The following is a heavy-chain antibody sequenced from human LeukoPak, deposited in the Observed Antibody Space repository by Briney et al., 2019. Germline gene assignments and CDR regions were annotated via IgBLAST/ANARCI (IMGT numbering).Heavy chain of an antibody. Sequence: GGSLRLSCAVSGFNVSTKYMSWVRQAPGRGLEWVSVIYSGGTTYYADSVKGRFNISRDNSKNTLYLQMNSLRAEDTAVYYCARLYYYDRVYYYYYMDVWGKGTTVTVSS. V-gene: IGHV3-53*01. J-gene: IGHJ6*03. CDR3: ARLYYYDRVYYYYYMDV. D-gene: IGHD3-22*01. CDR2: IYSGGTT. CDR1: GFNVSTKY.